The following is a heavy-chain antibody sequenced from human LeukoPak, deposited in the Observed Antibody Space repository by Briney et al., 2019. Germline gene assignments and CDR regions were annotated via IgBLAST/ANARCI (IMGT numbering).Heavy chain of an antibody. V-gene: IGHV3-23*01. D-gene: IGHD2-21*02. CDR1: GFDFSVYA. CDR2: VCGSGYRR. CDR3: AKGGAALTDAPHGDVVTTSLDGFDL. J-gene: IGHJ3*01. Sequence: PGGSLRLSCAASGFDFSVYAMTWVRQAPGKGLEWVSTVCGSGYRRYYADSVKARITVSRYHAKKTICVQMDSLGAEDTVKYYCAKGGAALTDAPHGDVVTTSLDGFDLWGQGAMVTVSS.